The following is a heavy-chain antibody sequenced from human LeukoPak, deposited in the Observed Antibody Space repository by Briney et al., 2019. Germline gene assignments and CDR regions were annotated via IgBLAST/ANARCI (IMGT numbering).Heavy chain of an antibody. CDR2: IYYSGST. Sequence: SETLSLTCTVSGGSISSYYWSWIRQPPGKGLEWIGYIYYSGSTNYNPSLKSRVTISADTSKNQFSLKLSSVTAADTAVYYCARAVMRYYYYMDVWGKGTTVTVSS. J-gene: IGHJ6*03. CDR1: GGSISSYY. V-gene: IGHV4-59*01. CDR3: ARAVMRYYYYMDV. D-gene: IGHD3-16*01.